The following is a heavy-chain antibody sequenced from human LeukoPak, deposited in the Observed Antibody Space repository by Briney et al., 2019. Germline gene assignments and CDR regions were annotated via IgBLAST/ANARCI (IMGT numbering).Heavy chain of an antibody. CDR2: IYTSGSI. V-gene: IGHV4-61*02. J-gene: IGHJ4*02. CDR3: ARGGSGWFEFDY. D-gene: IGHD6-19*01. CDR1: GGSITSGSYY. Sequence: PSETLSLTCTVSGGSITSGSYYWSWIRQAGGKGLEWTGRIYTSGSINYNPSLKSRVTISEDTSKNQFSLKLSSVTAADTAVYHCARGGSGWFEFDYWGQGTLVTVSS.